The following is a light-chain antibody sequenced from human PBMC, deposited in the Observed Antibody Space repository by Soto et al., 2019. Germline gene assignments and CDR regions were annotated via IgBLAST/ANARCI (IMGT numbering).Light chain of an antibody. V-gene: IGLV2-8*01. CDR1: SSDVGGYNY. Sequence: QSALTQPPSASGSPGQSVTISCTGTSSDVGGYNYVSWYQQHPGKAPKLMIYDVNKRPSGVPDRFSGSKSGNTASLTVSGLQAEDEADYYGTSYAGSNNLGVFGGGTKLTVL. CDR3: TSYAGSNNLGV. J-gene: IGLJ3*02. CDR2: DVN.